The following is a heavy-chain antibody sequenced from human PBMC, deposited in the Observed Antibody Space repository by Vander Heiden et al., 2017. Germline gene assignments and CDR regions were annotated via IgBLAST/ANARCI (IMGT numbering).Heavy chain of an antibody. Sequence: EVRLVESGGGLVQPGGSLQLSCAASGFTFTDSAIHWVRQPSGKGLEWVGRTGTKDETYATSYAASVRGRFTICRDHSDNTAYLQMNSLKTEDTAVYYCTRDAGDYNWLDPWGQGTLVTVSS. CDR2: TGTKDETYAT. J-gene: IGHJ5*02. CDR1: GFTFTDSA. CDR3: TRDAGDYNWLDP. D-gene: IGHD4-17*01. V-gene: IGHV3-73*02.